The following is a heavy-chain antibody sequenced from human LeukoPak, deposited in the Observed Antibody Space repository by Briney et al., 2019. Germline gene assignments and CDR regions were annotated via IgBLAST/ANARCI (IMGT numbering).Heavy chain of an antibody. J-gene: IGHJ3*02. D-gene: IGHD6-19*01. CDR3: ASEAVADEDAFDI. CDR2: MNPNSGNT. V-gene: IGHV1-8*02. Sequence: GASVKVSCKASGGTFSSYAISWVRQAPGQGLEWMGWMNPNSGNTGYAQKFQGRVTMTRNTSISTAYMGLSSLRSEDTAVYYCASEAVADEDAFDIWGQGTMVTVSS. CDR1: GGTFSSYA.